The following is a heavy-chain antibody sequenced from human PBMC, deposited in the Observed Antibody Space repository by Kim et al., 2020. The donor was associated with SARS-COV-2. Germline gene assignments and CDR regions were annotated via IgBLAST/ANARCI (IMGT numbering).Heavy chain of an antibody. J-gene: IGHJ4*02. V-gene: IGHV1-8*01. D-gene: IGHD2-2*01. CDR2: MNPNSGNT. CDR3: ARGVRVVVPAATSEYYFDY. Sequence: ASVKVSCKASGYTFTSYDINWVRPATGQGLEWMGWMNPNSGNTGYAQKFQGRVTMTRNTSISTAYMELSSLRSEDTVVYYCARGVRVVVPAATSEYYFDYWGQGTLVTVSS. CDR1: GYTFTSYD.